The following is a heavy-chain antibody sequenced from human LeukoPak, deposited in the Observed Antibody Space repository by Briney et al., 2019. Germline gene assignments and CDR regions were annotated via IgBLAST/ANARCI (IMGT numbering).Heavy chain of an antibody. CDR1: GFTFSSYG. D-gene: IGHD1-26*01. V-gene: IGHV3-33*01. Sequence: GGSLRPSCAASGFTFSSYGIHWVRQAPGKGLEGVAVIWYDGSNKYYADSVKGRFTISRGNSKNTLYLQMNSLRAEDTAVYYCARDSSGSYYYYYYGMDIWGQGTTVTVSS. J-gene: IGHJ6*02. CDR2: IWYDGSNK. CDR3: ARDSSGSYYYYYYGMDI.